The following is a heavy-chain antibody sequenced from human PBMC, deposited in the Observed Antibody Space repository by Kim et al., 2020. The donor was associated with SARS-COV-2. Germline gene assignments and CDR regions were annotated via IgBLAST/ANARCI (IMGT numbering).Heavy chain of an antibody. J-gene: IGHJ6*02. Sequence: KSRVTISVDTSKNQFSLKLSSVTAAGTAVYYCARARGYDPSLYYYYGMDVWGQGTTVTVSS. V-gene: IGHV4-34*01. CDR3: ARARGYDPSLYYYYGMDV. D-gene: IGHD5-12*01.